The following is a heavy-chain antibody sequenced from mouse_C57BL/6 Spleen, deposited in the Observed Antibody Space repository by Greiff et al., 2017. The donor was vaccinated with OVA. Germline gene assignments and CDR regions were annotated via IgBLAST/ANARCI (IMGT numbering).Heavy chain of an antibody. CDR1: GYTFTSYT. V-gene: IGHV1-4*01. D-gene: IGHD2-5*01. CDR2: INPSSGYT. CDR3: ARGDSNYWYFDV. J-gene: IGHJ1*03. Sequence: QVQLKESGAELARPGASVKMSCKASGYTFTSYTMHWVKQRPGQGLEWIGYINPSSGYTKYNQKFKDKATLTADKSSSTAYMQLSSLTSEDSAVYYCARGDSNYWYFDVWGTGTTVTVSS.